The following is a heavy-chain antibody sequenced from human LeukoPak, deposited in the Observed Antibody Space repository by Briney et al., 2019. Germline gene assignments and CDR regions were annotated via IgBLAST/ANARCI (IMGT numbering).Heavy chain of an antibody. D-gene: IGHD2-15*01. CDR1: GGSFSGYY. V-gene: IGHV4-34*01. CDR2: INHSGST. CDR3: ARWRDCSGGSCYPNDAFDI. Sequence: PSETLSLTCAVYGGSFSGYYWRWLRQPPGKGREGIGEINHSGSTNYNPSLKRRVTISVNTSKNQFSLKLSSVTAADTAVYYCARWRDCSGGSCYPNDAFDIWGQGTMVTVSS. J-gene: IGHJ3*02.